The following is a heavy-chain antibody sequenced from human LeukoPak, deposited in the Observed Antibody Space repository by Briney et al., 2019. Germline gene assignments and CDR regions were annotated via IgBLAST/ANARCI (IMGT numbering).Heavy chain of an antibody. J-gene: IGHJ3*02. CDR3: ARVTVTYHSDAFNI. Sequence: ASVKVSCKASGYTFTSYGISWVRQAPGQGLEWMGWISAYNGNTNYAQKLQGRVTMTTDTSTSTAYMELRSLRSDDTAVYYCARVTVTYHSDAFNIWGQGTMVTVSS. CDR2: ISAYNGNT. CDR1: GYTFTSYG. V-gene: IGHV1-18*01. D-gene: IGHD4-17*01.